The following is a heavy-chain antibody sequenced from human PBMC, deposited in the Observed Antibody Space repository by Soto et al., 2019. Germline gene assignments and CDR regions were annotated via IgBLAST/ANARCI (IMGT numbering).Heavy chain of an antibody. D-gene: IGHD2-15*01. J-gene: IGHJ4*02. Sequence: VQLMQSGAEVKKPGSSVKVSCKASGGTFSSYAISWVRQAPGQGLEWMGGIIPIFGTANYAQKFQGRGTITADESTSTAYMELSSLRSEDTAVYYCALYCSGGSCYSAPYYFDYWGQGTLVTVSS. CDR2: IIPIFGTA. CDR3: ALYCSGGSCYSAPYYFDY. V-gene: IGHV1-69*01. CDR1: GGTFSSYA.